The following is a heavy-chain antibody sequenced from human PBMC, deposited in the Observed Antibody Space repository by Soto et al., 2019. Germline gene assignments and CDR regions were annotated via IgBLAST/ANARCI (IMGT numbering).Heavy chain of an antibody. V-gene: IGHV4-61*08. Sequence: PSETLSLTCALSGGSISSGGYSWSWIRQPPGKGLEWIGYIYYRGNTNYNPSLKSRVTISLDTPKNQFSLKLRSVTAADTAVYYCARHPGYYDILTGYTTYYFDYWGQGILVTVSS. CDR2: IYYRGNT. J-gene: IGHJ4*02. CDR3: ARHPGYYDILTGYTTYYFDY. CDR1: GGSISSGGYS. D-gene: IGHD3-9*01.